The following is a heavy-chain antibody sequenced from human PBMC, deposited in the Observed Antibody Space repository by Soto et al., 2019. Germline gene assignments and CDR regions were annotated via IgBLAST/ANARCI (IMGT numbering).Heavy chain of an antibody. D-gene: IGHD3-10*01. CDR3: AEDLMVAGGYYDGMDV. CDR2: ISGSGSST. CDR1: GLTFSSNA. V-gene: IGHV3-23*01. Sequence: RGSLRFSCAASGLTFSSNAMSWVRQAPGKGLEGVSAISGSGSSTYYADSVKGRFTISRENSKNTLYLQMNSLRAEDSAVDYCAEDLMVAGGYYDGMDVWGKGTTVTVSS. J-gene: IGHJ6*04.